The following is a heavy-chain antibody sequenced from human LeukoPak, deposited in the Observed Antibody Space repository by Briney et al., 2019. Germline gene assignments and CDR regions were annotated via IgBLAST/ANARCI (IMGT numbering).Heavy chain of an antibody. CDR1: GFTFSSYS. V-gene: IGHV3-48*04. Sequence: GGSLRLSCAASGFTFSSYSMNWVRQAPGKGLEWVSHISSSSSSTMYYADSVKGRFTISRDNAKNSLYLQMNSLRAEDTAVYYCARGLVRGADYWGQGTLVTVSS. CDR2: ISSSSSSTM. J-gene: IGHJ4*02. D-gene: IGHD3-10*01. CDR3: ARGLVRGADY.